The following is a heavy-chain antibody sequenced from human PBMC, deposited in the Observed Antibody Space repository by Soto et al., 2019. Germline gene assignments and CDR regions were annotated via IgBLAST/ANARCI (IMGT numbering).Heavy chain of an antibody. D-gene: IGHD3-10*01. CDR3: CRAKEGDWFEGTAFAS. J-gene: IGHJ4*02. CDR1: GGSITSGDYY. V-gene: IGHV4-30-4*01. CDR2: IYYNGNI. Sequence: SETLSLTCTVSGGSITSGDYYWSWIRQPPGKGLEWIAYIYYNGNISSNPSLKSRLTMSRDTSKNHFSLKQDSVTATDTAVYYCCRAKEGDWFEGTAFASWGQGTLVTVSS.